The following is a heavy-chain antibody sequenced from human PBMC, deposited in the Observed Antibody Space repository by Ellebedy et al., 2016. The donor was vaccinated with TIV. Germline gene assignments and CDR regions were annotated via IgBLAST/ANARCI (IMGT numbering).Heavy chain of an antibody. D-gene: IGHD3-10*01. Sequence: GESLKISCATSGFTFSSYSMNWVRQAPGKGLDWISYISSSGNTIYYADSVQGRFTVSRDDAKNSLYLQMKSLRDEDTAVYYCTRGLGASGVNDYWGQGSRVSVAS. CDR3: TRGLGASGVNDY. CDR2: ISSSGNTI. J-gene: IGHJ4*02. CDR1: GFTFSSYS. V-gene: IGHV3-48*02.